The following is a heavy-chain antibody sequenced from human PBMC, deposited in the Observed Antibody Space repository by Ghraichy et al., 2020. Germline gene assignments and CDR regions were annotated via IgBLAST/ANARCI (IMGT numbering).Heavy chain of an antibody. J-gene: IGHJ6*02. V-gene: IGHV4-59*01. CDR2: IYYSGST. Sequence: SETLSLTCTVSGGSISSYYWSWIRQPPGKGLEWIGYIYYSGSTNYNPSLKSRVTISVDTSKNQFSLKLSSVTAADTAVYYCARVGAAAGGPVYYYYGMDVWGQGTTVTVSS. CDR3: ARVGAAAGGPVYYYYGMDV. D-gene: IGHD6-13*01. CDR1: GGSISSYY.